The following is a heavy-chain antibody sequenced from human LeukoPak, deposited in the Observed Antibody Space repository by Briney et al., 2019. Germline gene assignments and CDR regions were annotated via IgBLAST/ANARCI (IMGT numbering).Heavy chain of an antibody. Sequence: ASVKVSCKASGYTFTSYDINWVRQATGQGLEWMGWMNPNSGITGYAQKFQGRVTMTRNTSISTAYMELSSLRSEDTAVYYCATWAPASSSWYERLYYYYGMDVWGQGTTVTVSS. J-gene: IGHJ6*02. CDR1: GYTFTSYD. D-gene: IGHD6-13*01. CDR2: MNPNSGIT. V-gene: IGHV1-8*01. CDR3: ATWAPASSSWYERLYYYYGMDV.